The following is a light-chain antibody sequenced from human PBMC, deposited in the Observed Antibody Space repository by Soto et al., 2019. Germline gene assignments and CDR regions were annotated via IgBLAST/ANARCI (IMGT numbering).Light chain of an antibody. CDR3: FSFTTDWTHA. J-gene: IGLJ1*01. CDR1: SSDIGAYNY. CDR2: EVS. Sequence: QSVLTQPASVSGSPGQSITTSCTGSSSDIGAYNYVSWFQQYPGKAPKLIISEVSNRPSGVSNRFSGSKSGTAASLTIPGLQTEDEADYFCFSFTTDWTHAFGTGTKVTVL. V-gene: IGLV2-14*01.